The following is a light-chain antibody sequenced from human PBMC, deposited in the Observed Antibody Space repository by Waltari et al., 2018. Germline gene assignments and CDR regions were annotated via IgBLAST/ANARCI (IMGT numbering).Light chain of an antibody. CDR2: DKN. J-gene: IGLJ3*02. Sequence: TQDPAVSVAMGQTVRITCQGDSLRSYYGSWYRQRPGHAPILVMYDKNNRPSGVPDRFSGSSSDNTASLTITGAQAEDEAYYYCHSRDASGVGGTFGGGTKLTVL. CDR3: HSRDASGVGGT. V-gene: IGLV3-19*01. CDR1: SLRSYY.